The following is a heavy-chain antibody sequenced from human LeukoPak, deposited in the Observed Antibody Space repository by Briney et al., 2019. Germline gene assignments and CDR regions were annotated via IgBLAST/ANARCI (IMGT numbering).Heavy chain of an antibody. Sequence: GGSLRLSCAASGFTVSSSYMSWVRQAPGKGLEWISVIYSSGTTYYADSVKGRFTTSRDNSKNTLFLQMNSLRAEDTAVYYCARDAGFRGTPDYWGQGTLVTVSS. V-gene: IGHV3-66*01. J-gene: IGHJ4*02. D-gene: IGHD2-15*01. CDR3: ARDAGFRGTPDY. CDR2: IYSSGTT. CDR1: GFTVSSSY.